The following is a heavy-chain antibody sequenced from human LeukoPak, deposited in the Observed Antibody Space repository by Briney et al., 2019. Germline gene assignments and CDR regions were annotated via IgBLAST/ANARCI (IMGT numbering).Heavy chain of an antibody. CDR1: GGTFSSYA. Sequence: SSVKVSCKASGGTFSSYAISWVRQAPGQGREWMGGIIPIFGTANYAQKFQGRVTITADESTSTAYMELSSLRSEDTAVYYCARDIEGWVVPAALVGFDPWGQGTLVTVSS. CDR3: ARDIEGWVVPAALVGFDP. J-gene: IGHJ5*02. V-gene: IGHV1-69*01. CDR2: IIPIFGTA. D-gene: IGHD2-2*01.